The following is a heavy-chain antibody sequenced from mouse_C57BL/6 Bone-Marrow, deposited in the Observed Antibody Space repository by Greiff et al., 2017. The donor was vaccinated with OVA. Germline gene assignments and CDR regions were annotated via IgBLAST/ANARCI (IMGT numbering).Heavy chain of an antibody. J-gene: IGHJ1*03. CDR2: INPNNGGT. V-gene: IGHV1-26*01. Sequence: VQLQQSGPELVKPGASVKISCKASGYTFTDYYMNWVKQSPGQSLEWIGDINPNNGGTSYNQKFTGKATFTVDKSSSTAYMALRSLTSEDSAVYYCARSGTTVGSDWYFDVWGKGTTVTVSS. CDR3: ARSGTTVGSDWYFDV. CDR1: GYTFTDYY. D-gene: IGHD1-1*01.